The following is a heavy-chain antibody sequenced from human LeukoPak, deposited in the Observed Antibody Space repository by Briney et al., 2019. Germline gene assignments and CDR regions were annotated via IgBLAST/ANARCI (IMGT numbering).Heavy chain of an antibody. Sequence: GGSLRLSCAASGFTFNNYAMSWVRQAPGKGLEWVSAIRGSDDSTHYGDSVKGRFTISRDSSKNTLNLQMNSLRAEDTAVYYCATPVFYYGSGRDSFDLWGRGTMVTVSS. D-gene: IGHD3-10*01. V-gene: IGHV3-23*01. CDR2: IRGSDDST. CDR3: ATPVFYYGSGRDSFDL. CDR1: GFTFNNYA. J-gene: IGHJ3*01.